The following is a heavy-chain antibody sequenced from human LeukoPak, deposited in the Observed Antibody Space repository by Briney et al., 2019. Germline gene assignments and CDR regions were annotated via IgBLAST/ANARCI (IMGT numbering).Heavy chain of an antibody. CDR1: SYTFNRYG. CDR3: ARDKRPYCSSTSCAGYNWFDP. D-gene: IGHD2-2*01. CDR2: ISAYNGNT. Sequence: GASVKVSCQPSSYTFNRYGISWVRQAPGPGLEGVGWISAYNGNTNYAQKLQGRVTMTTDTSTSTAYMELRSLRSDDTAVYYCARDKRPYCSSTSCAGYNWFDPWSQGTLVTVSS. J-gene: IGHJ5*02. V-gene: IGHV1-18*04.